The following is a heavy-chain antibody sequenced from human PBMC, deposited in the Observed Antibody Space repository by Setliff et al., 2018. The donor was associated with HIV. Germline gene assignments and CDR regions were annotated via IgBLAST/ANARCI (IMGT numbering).Heavy chain of an antibody. J-gene: IGHJ4*02. CDR2: IYYSGET. V-gene: IGHV4-59*01. Sequence: KPSETLSLTCTVSGGSINNYFWSWIRQSPGRGLEWIGYIYYSGETNYNPSLKSRVTFSVDTSKNQFSLKLSSVTAADSAVYYCARNSQKGIQPLLLASWGPGTLVTVSS. CDR3: ARNSQKGIQPLLLAS. CDR1: GGSINNYF. D-gene: IGHD1-1*01.